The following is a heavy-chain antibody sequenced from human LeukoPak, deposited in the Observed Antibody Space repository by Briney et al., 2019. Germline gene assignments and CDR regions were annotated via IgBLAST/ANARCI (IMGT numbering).Heavy chain of an antibody. CDR3: ARMTTVTGYYFDY. D-gene: IGHD4-11*01. V-gene: IGHV4-4*09. Sequence: PSETLSLTCTVSGDSISSYYWSWIRQPPGKGLEWIGYIYTSGSTNYNPSLKSRVTISVDTSKNQFSLKLSSVTAADTAVYYCARMTTVTGYYFDYWGQGTLVTVSS. J-gene: IGHJ4*02. CDR2: IYTSGST. CDR1: GDSISSYY.